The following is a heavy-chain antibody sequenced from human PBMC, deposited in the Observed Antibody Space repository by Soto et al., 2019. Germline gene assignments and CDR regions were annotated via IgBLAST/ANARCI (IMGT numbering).Heavy chain of an antibody. J-gene: IGHJ5*02. CDR1: GFTFSSYA. Sequence: GGSLRLSCAASGFTFSSYAMHWVRQAPGKGLEWVAVISYDGSNKYYADSVKGRFTISRDNSKNTLYLQMNSLRAEDTAVYYCARGSSLPRGTAGNWFDPWGQGTLVTVSS. CDR2: ISYDGSNK. V-gene: IGHV3-30-3*01. CDR3: ARGSSLPRGTAGNWFDP. D-gene: IGHD2-8*02.